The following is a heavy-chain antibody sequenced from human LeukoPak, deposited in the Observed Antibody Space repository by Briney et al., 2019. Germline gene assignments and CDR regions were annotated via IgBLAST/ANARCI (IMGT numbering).Heavy chain of an antibody. CDR1: GFTFSSYA. J-gene: IGHJ5*02. CDR3: AKVGPSWYSSGDGGGWFDP. CDR2: ISGSGGST. Sequence: GGSLRLSCAASGFTFSSYAMSWVRQAPGKGLEWVSAISGSGGSTYYADSVKGRFTISRDNSKNTLYLQMNSLRAEDTAVYYCAKVGPSWYSSGDGGGWFDPWGQGTLVTVSS. D-gene: IGHD6-19*01. V-gene: IGHV3-23*01.